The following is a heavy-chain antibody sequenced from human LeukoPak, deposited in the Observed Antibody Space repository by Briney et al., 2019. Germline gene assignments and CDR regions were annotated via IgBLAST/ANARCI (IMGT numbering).Heavy chain of an antibody. V-gene: IGHV3-20*01. J-gene: IGHJ3*02. CDR3: ARGLDSSGWYGEAFDI. D-gene: IGHD6-19*01. Sequence: PGGSLRLSCVASGFPFDDYGMFWVRQSPGKGLEWVSSISWNSGIIDYADSVKGRFTISRDNAKNSLYLQMNSLRAEDTALYHCARGLDSSGWYGEAFDIWGPGTMVTVSS. CDR1: GFPFDDYG. CDR2: ISWNSGII.